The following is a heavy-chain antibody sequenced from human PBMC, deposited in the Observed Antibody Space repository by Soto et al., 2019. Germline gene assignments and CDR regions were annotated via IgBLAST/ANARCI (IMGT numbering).Heavy chain of an antibody. CDR1: GGIFSTYA. CDR3: ARDRDDYGSGNYYNRIDF. J-gene: IGHJ4*02. CDR2: IIPIFGTP. Sequence: QVQLVQSGAEVKKPGSSVKVSCKASGGIFSTYAISWLRQAPGQGLEWMGGIIPIFGTPHYAQRFQGSVPITADESTTTAYMELSRLKSEDTAVYYCARDRDDYGSGNYYNRIDFWGQVTLVTVSS. D-gene: IGHD3-10*01. V-gene: IGHV1-69*01.